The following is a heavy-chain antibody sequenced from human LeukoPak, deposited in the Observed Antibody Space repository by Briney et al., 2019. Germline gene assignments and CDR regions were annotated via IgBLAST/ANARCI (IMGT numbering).Heavy chain of an antibody. CDR2: IYSGGST. J-gene: IGHJ4*02. V-gene: IGHV3-53*01. CDR1: GFTVSSNY. D-gene: IGHD4-11*01. CDR3: ARGWDYSNYEVLSY. Sequence: GGSLRLACAASGFTVSSNYMSWVRQAPGKGLEWVSVIYSGGSTYYADSVKGRFTISRDNSKNTLYLQMNGLRAEDTAVYYCARGWDYSNYEVLSYWGQGTLVTVSS.